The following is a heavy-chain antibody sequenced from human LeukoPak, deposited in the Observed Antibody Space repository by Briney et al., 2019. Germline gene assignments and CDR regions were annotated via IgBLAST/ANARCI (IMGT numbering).Heavy chain of an antibody. Sequence: ASVKVSCKVSGYTLTELSIHWVRQAPGKGLEWMGGFDPEDGETIYAQKFQGRVTMTEDTSTDTAYMELSSLRSEDTAVYYCATGVGYSGYGSVFDYWGQRTLVTVSS. CDR3: ATGVGYSGYGSVFDY. J-gene: IGHJ4*02. CDR2: FDPEDGET. CDR1: GYTLTELS. D-gene: IGHD5-12*01. V-gene: IGHV1-24*01.